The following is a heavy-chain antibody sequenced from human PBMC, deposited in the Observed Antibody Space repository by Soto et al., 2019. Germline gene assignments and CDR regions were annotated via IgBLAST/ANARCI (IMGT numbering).Heavy chain of an antibody. Sequence: PGGSLRLSCAASGFTFSDYYMSWIRQAPGKGLEWVSYISSSSSYTNYADSVKGRFTISRDNAKNSLYLQMNSLRAEDTAVYYCASEASGVVVPAASEAFDIWGQGTMITVSS. D-gene: IGHD2-2*01. CDR1: GFTFSDYY. CDR2: ISSSSSYT. CDR3: ASEASGVVVPAASEAFDI. V-gene: IGHV3-11*06. J-gene: IGHJ3*02.